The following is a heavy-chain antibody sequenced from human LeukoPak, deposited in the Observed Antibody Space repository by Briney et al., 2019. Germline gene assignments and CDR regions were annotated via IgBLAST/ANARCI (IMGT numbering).Heavy chain of an antibody. CDR1: GGSISSGSYY. CDR3: ARHRGVILDY. J-gene: IGHJ4*02. Sequence: SETLSLTCTVSGGSISSGSYYWSWIRQPAGKGLEWIGRIYTSGSTNCNPSLKSRVTISVDTSKNQFSLKLSPVTAADTAVYYCARHRGVILDYWGQGTLVTVSS. V-gene: IGHV4-61*02. CDR2: IYTSGST. D-gene: IGHD3-16*02.